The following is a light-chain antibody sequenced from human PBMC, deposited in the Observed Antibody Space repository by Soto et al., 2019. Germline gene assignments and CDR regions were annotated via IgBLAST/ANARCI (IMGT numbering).Light chain of an antibody. CDR1: SSDVGGYNY. J-gene: IGLJ1*01. Sequence: QSALTQPASVSGSPGQSITISCTGISSDVGGYNYVSWHQQHPDKAPNLMIYEVSNRPSGVSGRFSGSKSGNTASLTISGLQAEDEADYYCSSFTGSSTLAYVFGTGTKVTVL. CDR2: EVS. CDR3: SSFTGSSTLAYV. V-gene: IGLV2-14*01.